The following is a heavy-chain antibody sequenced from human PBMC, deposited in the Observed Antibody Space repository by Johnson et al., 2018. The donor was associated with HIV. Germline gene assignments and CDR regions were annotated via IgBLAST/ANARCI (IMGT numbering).Heavy chain of an antibody. CDR3: ARGSRYTYDNDDVYLLQAFDV. D-gene: IGHD3-16*01. CDR1: GFTFSSFG. Sequence: QVQLVESGGGVVQPGGSLRLSCAASGFTFSSFGMHWVRQAPAKGLEWVAFISYDGSDKDNADYVRGRFTISRDNSKNTLYLQMNSLRIEDTAVYYCARGSRYTYDNDDVYLLQAFDVWGQGTVVTVSS. J-gene: IGHJ3*01. CDR2: ISYDGSDK. V-gene: IGHV3-30*04.